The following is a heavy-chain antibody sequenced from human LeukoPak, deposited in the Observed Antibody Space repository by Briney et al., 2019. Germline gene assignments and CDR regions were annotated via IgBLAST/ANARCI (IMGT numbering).Heavy chain of an antibody. D-gene: IGHD2-15*01. J-gene: IGHJ4*02. CDR1: GFTFSSYS. CDR3: ARDRCSGGSCYSSEFDY. V-gene: IGHV3-21*01. CDR2: ISSSSSYI. Sequence: GGSLRLSCAASGFTFSSYSMTWVRQAPGKGLEWVSTISSSSSYIYYADSVKGRFTISRDNAKNTLYLQMNSLRAEDTAVYYCARDRCSGGSCYSSEFDYWGQGTRVTVSS.